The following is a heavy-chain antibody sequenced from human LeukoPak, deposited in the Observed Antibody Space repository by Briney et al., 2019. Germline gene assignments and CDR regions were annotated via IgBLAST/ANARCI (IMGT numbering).Heavy chain of an antibody. CDR2: IYSGGST. CDR1: GFTVSSNY. D-gene: IGHD4-23*01. CDR3: AITTTVVSPGYDY. J-gene: IGHJ4*02. Sequence: PGGSLRLSCAASGFTVSSNYMSWVRQAPGKGLEWVSVIYSGGSTYYADSVKGRFTISRDNSKNTLYLQMNSLRAEDTAVYYCAITTTVVSPGYDYWGQGTLVTVSS. V-gene: IGHV3-66*01.